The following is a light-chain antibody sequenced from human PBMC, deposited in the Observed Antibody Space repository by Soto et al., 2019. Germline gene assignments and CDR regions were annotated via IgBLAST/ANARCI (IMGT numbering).Light chain of an antibody. CDR2: GNN. J-gene: IGLJ1*01. V-gene: IGLV1-40*01. CDR1: SSNIGAGYD. CDR3: GTWDSSLSAVV. Sequence: QSVLTQPPSVSGAPGQRVTISCTGSSSNIGAGYDVNWYQQLPGTAPKLLIYGNNNRPSGVPDRFSGSKSGTSASLAITGLQAEDEAHYYCGTWDSSLSAVVFGTGTKVTVL.